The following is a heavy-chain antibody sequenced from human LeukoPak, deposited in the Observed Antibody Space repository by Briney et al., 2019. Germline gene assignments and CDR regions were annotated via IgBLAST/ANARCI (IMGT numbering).Heavy chain of an antibody. CDR1: GGXITSTNW. V-gene: IGHV4-4*02. D-gene: IGHD2-8*01. J-gene: IGHJ4*02. Sequence: PSGTLSLTCVVSGGXITSTNWWSWVRQPPGQGLEWIGEVSLSGLTNYNPSLSSRVIMALDTSKNHLSLHLTSVTAADTAVYYCSGENGAFSPFGYWGQGYLVTVLS. CDR3: SGENGAFSPFGY. CDR2: VSLSGLT.